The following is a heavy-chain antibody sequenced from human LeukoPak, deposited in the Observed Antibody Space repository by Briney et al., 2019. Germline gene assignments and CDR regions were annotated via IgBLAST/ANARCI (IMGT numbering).Heavy chain of an antibody. CDR3: ARDWRNKYSNSWSRGEWYFDL. Sequence: GVSLRLSCVASGFTFTSHSLNWLRQAPGKGLEWVASNNYNTYYILYAESVKGRFSISRDNARNSVYLQMNSLTAEDTALYYCARDWRNKYSNSWSRGEWYFDLWGRGTLVSVSS. CDR1: GFTFTSHS. D-gene: IGHD6-13*01. CDR2: NNYNTYYI. V-gene: IGHV3-21*01. J-gene: IGHJ2*01.